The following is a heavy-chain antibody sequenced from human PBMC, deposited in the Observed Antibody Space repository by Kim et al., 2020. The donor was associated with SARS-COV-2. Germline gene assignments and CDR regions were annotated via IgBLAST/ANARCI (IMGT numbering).Heavy chain of an antibody. Sequence: SETLSLTCTVSGGSISSYYWSWIRQPPGKGLEWIGYIDYSGSTNYNPSLKSRVTISVDTSKNQFSLKLNSVTAADTAVYYCARDRAVAGHPDAFDIWGQGTMVTVSS. CDR1: GGSISSYY. CDR3: ARDRAVAGHPDAFDI. J-gene: IGHJ3*02. V-gene: IGHV4-59*01. D-gene: IGHD6-19*01. CDR2: IDYSGST.